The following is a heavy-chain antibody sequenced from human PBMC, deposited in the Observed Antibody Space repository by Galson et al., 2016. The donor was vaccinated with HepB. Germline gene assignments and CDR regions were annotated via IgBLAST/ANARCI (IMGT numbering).Heavy chain of an antibody. D-gene: IGHD3-3*01. J-gene: IGHJ4*02. CDR2: IKSDGSNI. Sequence: SLRLSCAASGFTFSRQWMYWVRQAPGKGPAWVSQIKSDGSNINYADSVKGRFTISRDNAGNTLYLQMNSLRAEDTAVYYCSTLRDFWSGWGQGTLVTVSP. CDR1: GFTFSRQW. CDR3: STLRDFWSG. V-gene: IGHV3-74*01.